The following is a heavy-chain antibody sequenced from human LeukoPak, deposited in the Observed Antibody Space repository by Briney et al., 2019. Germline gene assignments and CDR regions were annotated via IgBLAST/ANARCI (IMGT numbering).Heavy chain of an antibody. CDR3: ARYFGQLDPFDI. CDR1: GGSISSGGYY. Sequence: SETLSLTCTVSGGSISSGGYYWSWIRQPPGKGLEWIGYIYHSGSTYYNPSLKSRVTISVDRSKNQFSLKLSSVTAADTAVYYCARYFGQLDPFDIWGQGTMVTVSS. J-gene: IGHJ3*02. V-gene: IGHV4-30-2*01. D-gene: IGHD2-2*01. CDR2: IYHSGST.